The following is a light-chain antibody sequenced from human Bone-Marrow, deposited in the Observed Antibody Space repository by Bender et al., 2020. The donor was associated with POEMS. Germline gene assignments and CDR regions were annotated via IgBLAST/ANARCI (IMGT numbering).Light chain of an antibody. CDR3: AAADDSLNGWV. CDR2: SSH. V-gene: IGLV1-44*01. Sequence: QSVLTQPPSASGTPGQRVTISCSGGSSNIGAHAVNWYQHLPGTAPKLLIYSSHRRPSEVPDRFSGSRSGTSASLAISGLHSGDEADYYCAAADDSLNGWVFGGGTKLTVL. J-gene: IGLJ3*02. CDR1: SSNIGAHA.